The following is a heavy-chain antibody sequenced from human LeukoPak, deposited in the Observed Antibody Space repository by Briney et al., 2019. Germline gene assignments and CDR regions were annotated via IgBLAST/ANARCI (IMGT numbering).Heavy chain of an antibody. V-gene: IGHV4-30-2*01. D-gene: IGHD5-18*01. CDR1: GGSISSGGYS. CDR2: IYHSGST. Sequence: PSETLSLTCAVSGGSISSGGYSWSWIRQPPGKGLEWIGYIYHSGSTNYNPSLKSRVTISVDTSKNQFSLKLSSVTAADTAVYYCARAPTIGYSYGHFDYWGQGTLVTVSS. CDR3: ARAPTIGYSYGHFDY. J-gene: IGHJ4*02.